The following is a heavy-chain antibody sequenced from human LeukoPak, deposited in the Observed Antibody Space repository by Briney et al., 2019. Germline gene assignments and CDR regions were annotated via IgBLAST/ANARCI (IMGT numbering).Heavy chain of an antibody. J-gene: IGHJ6*03. Sequence: GGSLRLSCAASGFTFSSYWMSWVRQAPGKGLEWVANIKQDGSEKYYVDSVKGRFTISRDNAKNSLYLQMNSLRAEDTAVYYCARRTIVVVPAANDYYYYYYMDVWGKGATVTVSS. D-gene: IGHD2-2*01. V-gene: IGHV3-7*01. CDR2: IKQDGSEK. CDR1: GFTFSSYW. CDR3: ARRTIVVVPAANDYYYYYYMDV.